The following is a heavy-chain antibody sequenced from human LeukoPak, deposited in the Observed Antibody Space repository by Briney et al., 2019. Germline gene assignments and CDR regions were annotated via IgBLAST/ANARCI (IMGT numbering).Heavy chain of an antibody. Sequence: GGSLRLSCEASGFTVSKNYMNWVRQAPGKGLEWVSVIYSGGSTLYADSVKGRFTISRHNYKNTVDLQMNGLRAEDSAVYYCASESYRLYGLDVWGQGTTVTVSS. V-gene: IGHV3-53*04. CDR2: IYSGGST. D-gene: IGHD3-16*02. CDR3: ASESYRLYGLDV. CDR1: GFTVSKNY. J-gene: IGHJ6*02.